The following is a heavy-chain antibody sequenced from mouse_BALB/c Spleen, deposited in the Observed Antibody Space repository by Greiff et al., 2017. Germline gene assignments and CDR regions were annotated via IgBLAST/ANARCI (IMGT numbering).Heavy chain of an antibody. CDR1: GYTFTNYW. Sequence: VQLQQSGAELVRPGTSVKISCKASGYTFTNYWLGWVKQRPGHGLEWIGDIYPGGGYTNYNEKFKGKATLTADTSSSTAYMQLSSLTSEDSAVYYCVREGPGFGRFAYWGQGTLVTVSA. J-gene: IGHJ3*01. V-gene: IGHV1-63*02. CDR2: IYPGGGYT. D-gene: IGHD1-2*01. CDR3: VREGPGFGRFAY.